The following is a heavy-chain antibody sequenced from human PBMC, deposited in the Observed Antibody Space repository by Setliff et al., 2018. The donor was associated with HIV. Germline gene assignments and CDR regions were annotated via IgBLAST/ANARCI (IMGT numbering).Heavy chain of an antibody. CDR3: ARVRLTMIMMVDYFDQ. J-gene: IGHJ4*02. Sequence: SETLSLTCTVSGDSINSGTYYWNWLRQTPGKGLEWIGYIYTSRGTNYNHSLRTRVIISVDTSNQFSLKLSSVTAADTAVYYCARVRLTMIMMVDYFDQWGQGTLVTVSS. CDR2: IYTSRGT. D-gene: IGHD3-22*01. CDR1: GDSINSGTYY. V-gene: IGHV4-61*01.